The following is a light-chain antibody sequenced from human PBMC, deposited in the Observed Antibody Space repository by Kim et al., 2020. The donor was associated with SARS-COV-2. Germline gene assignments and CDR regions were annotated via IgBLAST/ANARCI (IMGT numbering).Light chain of an antibody. CDR1: NSDVGGYDY. CDR3: ASYAGSNNWV. V-gene: IGLV2-8*01. Sequence: QSALTQPPSASGSPGQSVTISCTGTNSDVGGYDYVSWYQHHPGKAPKLMIFEVTKRPSGVPGRFSGSKSANTASLTVSGLQAEDEADYYCASYAGSNNWVFGGGTKLTVL. J-gene: IGLJ3*02. CDR2: EVT.